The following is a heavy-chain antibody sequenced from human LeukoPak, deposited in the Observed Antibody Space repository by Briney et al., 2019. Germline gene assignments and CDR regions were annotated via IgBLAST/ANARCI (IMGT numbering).Heavy chain of an antibody. D-gene: IGHD1/OR15-1a*01. Sequence: PGGSLRLSCAASGFTFDDYGMSWVRQAPGKRLEWVSGINWNGGSTGYADSVKGRFTISRDNAKNSLYLQMNSLSAEDTALYYCARVAGTGTSYYYMDVWGKGTTVTVSS. CDR3: ARVAGTGTSYYYMDV. J-gene: IGHJ6*03. V-gene: IGHV3-20*04. CDR1: GFTFDDYG. CDR2: INWNGGST.